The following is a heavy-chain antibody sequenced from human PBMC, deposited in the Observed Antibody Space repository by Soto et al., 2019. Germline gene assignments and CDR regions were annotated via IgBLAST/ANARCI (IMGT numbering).Heavy chain of an antibody. J-gene: IGHJ4*02. V-gene: IGHV3-30*04. D-gene: IGHD1-26*01. CDR3: ARSAGGSYPQYDY. Sequence: GGSLRLSGAASGFTFSSYAMHWLRQAPGTGLEWVAVISYDGRDKYYPDSVKGRFTISRDNSKNTLYLQMNSLRAEDTAVYYCARSAGGSYPQYDYWGQGTLVTVSS. CDR1: GFTFSSYA. CDR2: ISYDGRDK.